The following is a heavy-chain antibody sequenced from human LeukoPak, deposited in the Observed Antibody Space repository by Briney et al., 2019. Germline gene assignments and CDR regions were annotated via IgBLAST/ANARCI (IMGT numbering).Heavy chain of an antibody. Sequence: GGSLRLSCAASGFTVSSNYMSWVRQAPGKGLEWVSVIYSGGSTYYADSVKGRFTISRDNSKNTLYLQMNSLRAEDTAVYYCARDYYGPGSYYFDYWGQGTLVTVSS. J-gene: IGHJ4*02. CDR1: GFTVSSNY. CDR2: IYSGGST. V-gene: IGHV3-53*01. D-gene: IGHD3-10*01. CDR3: ARDYYGPGSYYFDY.